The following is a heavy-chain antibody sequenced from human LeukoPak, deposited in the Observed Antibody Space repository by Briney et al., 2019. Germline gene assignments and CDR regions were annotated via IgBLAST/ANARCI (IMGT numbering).Heavy chain of an antibody. V-gene: IGHV3-30*18. J-gene: IGHJ4*02. CDR1: GFTVSGNY. CDR3: AKDRYSYAFEYSDS. CDR2: ISNDGSKK. Sequence: GGSLRLSCAASGFTVSGNYMSWVRQAPGKGLDWVAVISNDGSKKYYADSVKGQFTISRDNSKNTLSLQVSSLRTEDTAVYYCAKDRYSYAFEYSDSWGQGTLVTVSS. D-gene: IGHD5-18*01.